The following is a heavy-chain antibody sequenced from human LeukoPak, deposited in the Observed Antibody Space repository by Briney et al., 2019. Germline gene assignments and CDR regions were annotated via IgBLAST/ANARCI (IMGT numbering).Heavy chain of an antibody. CDR1: GGSISSGDYY. CDR3: ARDVGITIFGVDINWFDP. J-gene: IGHJ5*02. D-gene: IGHD3-3*01. Sequence: ASQTLSLTCTVSGGSISSGDYYWSWIRQPPGKGLEWIGRIYTSGSTNYNPSLKSRVTISVDTSKNQFSLKLSSVTAADTAVYYCARDVGITIFGVDINWFDPWGQGTLVTVSS. V-gene: IGHV4-61*02. CDR2: IYTSGST.